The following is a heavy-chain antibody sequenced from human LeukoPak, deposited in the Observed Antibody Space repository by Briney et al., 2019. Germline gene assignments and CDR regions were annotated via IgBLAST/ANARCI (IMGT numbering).Heavy chain of an antibody. CDR2: IRYDGSNK. CDR1: GFTFSSYG. Sequence: PGGSLRLSCAASGFTFSSYGMHWVRQAPGKGLEWVSFIRYDGSNKYYADSVKGRFTISRDNSKNTLYLQMNSLRAEDTAVYYCARVIIIQTEFDFWGQGTLVTVSS. V-gene: IGHV3-30*02. J-gene: IGHJ4*02. CDR3: ARVIIIQTEFDF. D-gene: IGHD2/OR15-2a*01.